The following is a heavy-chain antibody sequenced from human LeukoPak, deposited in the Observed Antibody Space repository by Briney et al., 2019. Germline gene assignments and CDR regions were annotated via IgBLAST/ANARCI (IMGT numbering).Heavy chain of an antibody. Sequence: PGGSLRLSCAASGFTFSSYNMNWVRQAPGKGLEWVSTINRDGPTFHADSVKGRFTISRDNSRNTLYLQMNSLRAEDTAVYYCGRGGYDMYDWGQGTTVSVSS. D-gene: IGHD2-2*01. J-gene: IGHJ6*02. CDR1: GFTFSSYN. CDR2: INRDGPT. CDR3: GRGGYDMYD. V-gene: IGHV3-66*01.